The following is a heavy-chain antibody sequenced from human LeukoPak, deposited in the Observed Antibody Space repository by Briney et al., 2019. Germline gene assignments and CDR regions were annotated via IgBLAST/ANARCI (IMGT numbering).Heavy chain of an antibody. CDR3: ARDLGQYYDTSDNWFDP. V-gene: IGHV3-23*01. D-gene: IGHD3-22*01. J-gene: IGHJ5*02. Sequence: GGSLRLSCAASGFTFSSYAMSWVRQAPGKGLEWVSAISGSGGSTYYADSVKGRFTISRDNSKNTLNLQMNSLKAEDTAVYYCARDLGQYYDTSDNWFDPWGQGTLVTVSS. CDR1: GFTFSSYA. CDR2: ISGSGGST.